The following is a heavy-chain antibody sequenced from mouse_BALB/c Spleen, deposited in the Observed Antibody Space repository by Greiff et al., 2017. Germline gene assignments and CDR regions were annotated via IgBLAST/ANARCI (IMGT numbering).Heavy chain of an antibody. V-gene: IGHV1S29*02. D-gene: IGHD1-2*01. CDR2: IYPYNGGT. CDR1: GYTFTDYN. CDR3: ARDYYGYRNYFDY. J-gene: IGHJ2*01. Sequence: EVKLLESGPELVKPGASVKISCKASGYTFTDYNMHWVKQSHGKSLEWIGYIYPYNGGTGYNQKFKSKATLTVDNSSSTAYMELRSLTSEDSAVYYCARDYYGYRNYFDYWGQGTTLTVSS.